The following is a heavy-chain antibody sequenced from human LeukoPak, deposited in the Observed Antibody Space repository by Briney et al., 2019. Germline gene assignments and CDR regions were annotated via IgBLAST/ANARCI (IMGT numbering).Heavy chain of an antibody. CDR3: ARGKFLEWLSNNWFDP. CDR2: INHSEST. D-gene: IGHD3-3*01. V-gene: IGHV4-34*01. J-gene: IGHJ5*02. Sequence: SETLSLTCAVYGGSFSGYYWSWIRQPPGKGLEWIGEINHSESTNYNPSLKSRVTISVDTSKNQFSLKLSSVTAADRAVYYCARGKFLEWLSNNWFDPWGQGTLVTVSS. CDR1: GGSFSGYY.